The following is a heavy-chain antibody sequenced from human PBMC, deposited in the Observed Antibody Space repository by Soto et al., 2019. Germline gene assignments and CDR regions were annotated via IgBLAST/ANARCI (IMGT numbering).Heavy chain of an antibody. CDR3: AKRRGAGGHFDY. CDR2: VSIGGST. V-gene: IGHV3-23*01. J-gene: IGHJ4*02. Sequence: LSCAASGFTFSSYAMGWVRQGPGKGLEWVAVVSIGGSTHYADSVRGRFTISRDNSKNTLSLQMNSLTAEDTAVYFCAKRRGAGGHFDYWGQGALVTVSS. D-gene: IGHD2-15*01. CDR1: GFTFSSYA.